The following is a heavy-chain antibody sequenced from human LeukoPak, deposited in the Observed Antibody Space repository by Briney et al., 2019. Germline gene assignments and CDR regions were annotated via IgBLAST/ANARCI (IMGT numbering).Heavy chain of an antibody. CDR1: GGSISSSSHY. D-gene: IGHD3-10*01. V-gene: IGHV4-39*01. J-gene: IGHJ4*02. Sequence: SETLSLTCTVSGGSISSSSHYWGWIRQPPGKGLEWIGSIYYSGSTYYNPSLKSRVTISVDTSKNQFSLKLSSVTAADTAVYYCARHSPDYGSGTYFDYWGQGALVTVSS. CDR2: IYYSGST. CDR3: ARHSPDYGSGTYFDY.